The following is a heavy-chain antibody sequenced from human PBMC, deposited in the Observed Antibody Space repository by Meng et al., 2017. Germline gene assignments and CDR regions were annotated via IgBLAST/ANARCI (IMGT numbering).Heavy chain of an antibody. J-gene: IGHJ4*02. CDR3: ARVGGYSSSPILGDY. CDR2: INPNSGGT. V-gene: IGHV1-2*06. D-gene: IGHD6-13*01. Sequence: VHAVQSGAEVKKPGASVKVSCKASGYTFTGYCMHWVRQDPGQGLEWMGRINPNSGGTNYAQKFQGRVTMTRDTSISTAYMELSRLRSDDTAVYYCARVGGYSSSPILGDYWGQGTLVTVSS. CDR1: GYTFTGYC.